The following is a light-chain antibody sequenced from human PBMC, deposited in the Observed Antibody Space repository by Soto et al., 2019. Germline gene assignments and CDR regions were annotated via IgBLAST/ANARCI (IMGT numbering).Light chain of an antibody. CDR1: SSDVGGYNY. V-gene: IGLV2-14*01. J-gene: IGLJ2*01. CDR3: SSYTSSSPVV. Sequence: QSALTQPASVSGSPGQSITISCTGTSSDVGGYNYVSWYQQHPGKAPKLMIYDVSNRPSGVSNRFFGSKSGNTASLTISGLQAEEEADYYCSSYTSSSPVVFGGGTKLTVL. CDR2: DVS.